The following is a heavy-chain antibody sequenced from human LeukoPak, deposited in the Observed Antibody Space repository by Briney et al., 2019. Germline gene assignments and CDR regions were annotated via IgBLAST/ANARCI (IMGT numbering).Heavy chain of an antibody. CDR1: GGSISSYY. CDR3: ARQIAVAGKAGSDY. J-gene: IGHJ4*02. D-gene: IGHD6-19*01. CDR2: IYTTGST. Sequence: PSETLSLTCTVSGGSISSYYWTWIRQPAGKGLEWIGRIYTTGSTNYNPSLNSRVTMSVDTSKNQFSLKLSSVTAADTAVYYRARQIAVAGKAGSDYWGQGTLVTVSS. V-gene: IGHV4-4*07.